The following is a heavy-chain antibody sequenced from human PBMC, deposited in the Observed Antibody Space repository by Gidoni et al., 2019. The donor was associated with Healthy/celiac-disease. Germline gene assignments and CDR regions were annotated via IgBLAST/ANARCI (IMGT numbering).Heavy chain of an antibody. V-gene: IGHV1-58*01. CDR3: AAICSGGSCYSNAFDI. CDR1: GSNFTSSA. J-gene: IGHJ3*02. Sequence: QMQLVQSGPEVKQPGTSVKVSCKASGSNFTSSAVQWVRQARGQRLEWIGWIVVGSGNTNYAQKFQERVTITRDMSTSTAYMELSSLRSEDTAAYYCAAICSGGSCYSNAFDIWGQGTMVTVSS. CDR2: IVVGSGNT. D-gene: IGHD2-15*01.